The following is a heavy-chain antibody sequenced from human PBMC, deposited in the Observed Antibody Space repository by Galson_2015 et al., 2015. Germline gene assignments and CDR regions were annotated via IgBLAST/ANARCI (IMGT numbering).Heavy chain of an antibody. V-gene: IGHV3-73*01. J-gene: IGHJ4*02. CDR3: TRPVDIVAGTDY. CDR1: GFTFSGSA. Sequence: SLRLSCAASGFTFSGSAMHWVRQASGKGLEWVGRIRSKANSYATAYAALVKGRFTISRDDSKNTAYLQMNSLKTEDTAVYYCTRPVDIVAGTDYWGQGTLVTVSS. D-gene: IGHD6-19*01. CDR2: IRSKANSYAT.